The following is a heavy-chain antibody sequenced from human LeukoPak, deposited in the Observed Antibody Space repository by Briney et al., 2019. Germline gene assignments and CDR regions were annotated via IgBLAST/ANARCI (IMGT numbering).Heavy chain of an antibody. CDR1: GYTFTGYY. D-gene: IGHD5-18*01. V-gene: IGHV1-2*02. Sequence: ASVKVSCKASGYTFTGYYMHWVRQAPGQGLEWMGWINPNSGGTNYAQKFQGRVTMTRDTSISTAYMELSRLRSDDTAVNYCARSLWSRGYFDYWGQGTLVTVSS. CDR3: ARSLWSRGYFDY. CDR2: INPNSGGT. J-gene: IGHJ4*02.